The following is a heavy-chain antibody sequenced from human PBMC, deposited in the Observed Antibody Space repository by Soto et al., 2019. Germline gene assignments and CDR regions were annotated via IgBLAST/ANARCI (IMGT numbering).Heavy chain of an antibody. CDR2: VYYGGRS. Sequence: PSETLSLTCTVSSAPVSSTSYRWGWIRQPPGKGLEWVASVYYGGRSYYNLSLNSRVTISVDTSKNQFSLKMTSVSAADTAVYYCAGLNGYCIRGSCHGHYAMDVWGQGTTVT. CDR1: SAPVSSTSYR. CDR3: AGLNGYCIRGSCHGHYAMDV. J-gene: IGHJ6*02. V-gene: IGHV4-39*01. D-gene: IGHD2-15*01.